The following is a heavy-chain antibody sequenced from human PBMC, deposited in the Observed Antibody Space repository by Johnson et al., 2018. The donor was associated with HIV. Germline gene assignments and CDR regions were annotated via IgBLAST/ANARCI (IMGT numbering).Heavy chain of an antibody. D-gene: IGHD1-26*01. J-gene: IGHJ3*02. V-gene: IGHV3-66*01. CDR2: IFSGGST. CDR3: ARGDVGAFDI. CDR1: GFTVSSNY. Sequence: VQLVESGGGLVQPGGSLRLSCAASGFTVSSNYMTWVRQAPGKGLEWVSVIFSGGSTYYADSVKGRFTISRDNSKNTLYLQMNSLRAEDTAVFHCARGDVGAFDIWGQGTMVTVSS.